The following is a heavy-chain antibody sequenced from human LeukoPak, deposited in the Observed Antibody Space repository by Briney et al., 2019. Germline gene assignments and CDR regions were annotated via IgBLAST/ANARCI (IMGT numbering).Heavy chain of an antibody. CDR2: IRAFNGNT. J-gene: IGHJ6*02. V-gene: IGHV1-18*01. Sequence: GASVKVSCKASGYTFTSYGISWVRQAPGQGLEWMGWIRAFNGNTNYAQKLQGRVTMTTDTSTSTAYMELRSLRSDDTAVYYCARGYSSSWYSPYANYYGMDVWGQGTTVTVSS. CDR1: GYTFTSYG. CDR3: ARGYSSSWYSPYANYYGMDV. D-gene: IGHD6-13*01.